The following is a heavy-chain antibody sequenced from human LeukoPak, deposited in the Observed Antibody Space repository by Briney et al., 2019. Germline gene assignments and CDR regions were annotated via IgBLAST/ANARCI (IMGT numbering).Heavy chain of an antibody. J-gene: IGHJ4*02. CDR1: GGTFSSYA. CDR2: IIPILGIA. Sequence: SVKVSCKASGGTFSSYAISWVRQAPGQGLEWMGRIIPILGIANYAQKFQGRVTITADKSTSTAYMELSSLRSEDTAVYYCARHIPGNPYFDYWGQGTLVTVSS. CDR3: ARHIPGNPYFDY. V-gene: IGHV1-69*04. D-gene: IGHD2-21*01.